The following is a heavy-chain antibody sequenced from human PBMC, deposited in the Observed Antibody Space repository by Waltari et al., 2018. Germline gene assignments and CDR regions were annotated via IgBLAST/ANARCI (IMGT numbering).Heavy chain of an antibody. D-gene: IGHD1-26*01. CDR1: GFTFSDFH. CDR3: AREAGAALPFDA. V-gene: IGHV3-30*01. Sequence: QVQLVESGGGVVHPGRSLRLSCAVSGFTFSDFHMHWVRQAPGKGLEGVTSLSYDGLDKYYADFVKGRFTISRDNSKNTLYLEMTSLRPDDTAVYYCAREAGAALPFDAWGQGTLVTVST. J-gene: IGHJ4*02. CDR2: LSYDGLDK.